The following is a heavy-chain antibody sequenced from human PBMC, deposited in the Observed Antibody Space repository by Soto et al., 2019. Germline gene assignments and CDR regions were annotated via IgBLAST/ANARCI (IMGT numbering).Heavy chain of an antibody. D-gene: IGHD2-2*01. Sequence: ASVKVSCKTSGYTFNSYDINWVRQATGQGLEWMGWMNPYSGNTGYAQKFQGRVTMTRDTSISTAYMEVTSLRSDDTAVYYCVRGEAYCSSASCYDYWGQGTLVTVSS. CDR3: VRGEAYCSSASCYDY. CDR1: GYTFNSYD. CDR2: MNPYSGNT. V-gene: IGHV1-8*01. J-gene: IGHJ4*02.